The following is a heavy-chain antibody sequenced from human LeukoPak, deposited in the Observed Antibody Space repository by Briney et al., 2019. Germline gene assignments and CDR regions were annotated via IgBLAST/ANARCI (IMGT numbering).Heavy chain of an antibody. Sequence: ASVKVSCKASGYTFTSYGVSWLRQAPGQGLEWMGWISAYNGNTNYAQKLQGRVTMTTDTSTSTAYMELRSLRSDDTAVYYCARGRYDFWSGDQGDAFDIWGQGTMVTVSS. J-gene: IGHJ3*02. CDR3: ARGRYDFWSGDQGDAFDI. CDR1: GYTFTSYG. V-gene: IGHV1-18*01. D-gene: IGHD3-3*01. CDR2: ISAYNGNT.